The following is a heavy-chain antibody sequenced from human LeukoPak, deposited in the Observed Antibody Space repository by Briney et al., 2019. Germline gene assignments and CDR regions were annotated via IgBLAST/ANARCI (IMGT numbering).Heavy chain of an antibody. CDR2: IYYSGST. CDR3: ATGRVYAPGY. D-gene: IGHD2-8*01. J-gene: IGHJ4*02. V-gene: IGHV4-31*03. Sequence: SETLSLTCTVSGCSISSGGYYWSWIRQHPGKGLEWIGYIYYSGSTYYNPSLKSRVTISVDTSKNQFSLKLSSVTAADTAVYYCATGRVYAPGYWGQGTLVTVSS. CDR1: GCSISSGGYY.